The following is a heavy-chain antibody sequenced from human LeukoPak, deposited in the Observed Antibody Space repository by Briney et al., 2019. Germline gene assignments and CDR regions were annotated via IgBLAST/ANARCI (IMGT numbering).Heavy chain of an antibody. D-gene: IGHD6-6*01. CDR3: ARDRIAARPFRSRPNWFDP. CDR1: GYTFTGYY. Sequence: GASVKVSCKASGYTFTGYYMHWVRQAPGQGLEWMGWINPNSGGTNYAQKFQGRVTMTRDTSISTAYMELSRLRSDDTAVYYCARDRIAARPFRSRPNWFDPWGQGTLVTVSS. V-gene: IGHV1-2*02. CDR2: INPNSGGT. J-gene: IGHJ5*02.